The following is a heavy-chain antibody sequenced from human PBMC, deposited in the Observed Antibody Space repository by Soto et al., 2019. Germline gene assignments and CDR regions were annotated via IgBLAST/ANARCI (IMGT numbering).Heavy chain of an antibody. V-gene: IGHV1-18*01. D-gene: IGHD3-10*01. CDR3: AKDYYGSGSLPGAFDI. Sequence: ASVKVSCKASGYTFTSYGISWVRQAPGQGLEWMGWISAYNGNTNYAQKLQGRVTMTTDTSTSTAYMELRSLRSDDTAVYSCAKDYYGSGSLPGAFDIWGRGTMVTVSS. CDR1: GYTFTSYG. J-gene: IGHJ3*02. CDR2: ISAYNGNT.